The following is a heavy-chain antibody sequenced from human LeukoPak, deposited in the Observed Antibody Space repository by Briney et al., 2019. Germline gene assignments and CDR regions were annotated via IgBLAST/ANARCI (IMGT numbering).Heavy chain of an antibody. V-gene: IGHV1-69*01. CDR3: ARENPIVVVPAAIRHPRTLYYYGMDV. Sequence: SVKVSCKASGGTFSSYAISWVRQAPGQGLEWMGGIIPIFGTANYAQKFQGRVTITADESTSTAYMELSSLRSEDTAVYYCARENPIVVVPAAIRHPRTLYYYGMDVWGQGTTVTVSS. D-gene: IGHD2-2*01. CDR1: GGTFSSYA. J-gene: IGHJ6*02. CDR2: IIPIFGTA.